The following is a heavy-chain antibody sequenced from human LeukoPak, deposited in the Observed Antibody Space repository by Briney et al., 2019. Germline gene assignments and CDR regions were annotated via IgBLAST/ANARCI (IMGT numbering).Heavy chain of an antibody. Sequence: SETLALTRAVFGGSFSDYFWSWIRQPPGKGPEWIGENNRSGTTKYNPSLDSRVTTSVNTSKRQTSLKLSAVTAAYTAVYYGALSTTSVTTRTLDYWGQGTLVTVSS. V-gene: IGHV4-34*01. D-gene: IGHD4-11*01. CDR2: NNRSGTT. CDR1: GGSFSDYF. CDR3: ALSTTSVTTRTLDY. J-gene: IGHJ4*02.